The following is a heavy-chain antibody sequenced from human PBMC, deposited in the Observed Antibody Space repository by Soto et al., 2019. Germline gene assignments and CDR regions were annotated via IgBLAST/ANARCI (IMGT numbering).Heavy chain of an antibody. D-gene: IGHD3-22*01. J-gene: IGHJ4*02. CDR3: AKDGYYDSSGYPDY. CDR2: ISGSGGST. V-gene: IGHV3-23*01. Sequence: GGSLRLSCASSGFTFSSYAMSLVRQAPGKGLEWVSAISGSGGSTYYADSVKGRFTISRDNSKNTLYLQMNSLRAEDTAVYYCAKDGYYDSSGYPDYWGQGTLVTVSS. CDR1: GFTFSSYA.